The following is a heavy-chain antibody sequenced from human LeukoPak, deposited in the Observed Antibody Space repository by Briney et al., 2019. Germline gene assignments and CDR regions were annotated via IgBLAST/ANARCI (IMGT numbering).Heavy chain of an antibody. J-gene: IGHJ3*02. D-gene: IGHD2-15*01. CDR1: GFTFGDYA. CDR2: IRSKAYGGTT. V-gene: IGHV3-49*03. CDR3: TRASCTGGRCYLGAFDI. Sequence: GGSLRLSCTASGFTFGDYAMIWFRQAPGKGLEWVSFIRSKAYGGTTEYAASVRGRFTISRDDSKSIAYLQMNSLKTEDTAVYYCTRASCTGGRCYLGAFDIWGRGTMVTVSS.